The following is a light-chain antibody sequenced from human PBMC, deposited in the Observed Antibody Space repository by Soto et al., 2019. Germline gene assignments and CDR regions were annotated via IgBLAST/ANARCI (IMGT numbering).Light chain of an antibody. CDR2: DAS. CDR3: QQYDGY. V-gene: IGKV1-5*01. Sequence: EIQMTQSPSTLAASVGDRVTITCRASQNINRWLAWYQQKPGKAPKVLIYDASSLESGVPSRFSGSGSGTEFTLTITSLQPDDFATYYCQQYDGYFGPGTKVDFK. CDR1: QNINRW. J-gene: IGKJ3*01.